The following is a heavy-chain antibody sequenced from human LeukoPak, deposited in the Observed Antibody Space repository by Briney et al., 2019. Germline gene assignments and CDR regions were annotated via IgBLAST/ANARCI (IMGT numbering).Heavy chain of an antibody. D-gene: IGHD2-2*01. CDR2: ISGSGGST. J-gene: IGHJ4*02. CDR3: ARVYSSSWYY. V-gene: IGHV3-23*01. Sequence: PGGSLRLSCAASGFTFSGSAMSWVRQAPGKGLEWVSSISGSGGSTYYADSVKGRFTISRDNAKNSLYLQMNSLRAEDTAVYYCARVYSSSWYYWGQGTLVTVSS. CDR1: GFTFSGSA.